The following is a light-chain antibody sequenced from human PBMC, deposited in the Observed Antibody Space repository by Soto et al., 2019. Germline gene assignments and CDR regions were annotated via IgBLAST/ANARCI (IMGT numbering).Light chain of an antibody. CDR1: QGIGTY. Sequence: NQMTQSPSSLSASVGDRVTITCRASQGIGTYLVWYQQKSGKAPTVLIYASSTLQTGVPSRFSGSGSGTDFSLTISSLHPEDVATYYCQQVDSYPRTFGQGTKV. J-gene: IGKJ1*01. V-gene: IGKV1-9*01. CDR3: QQVDSYPRT. CDR2: ASS.